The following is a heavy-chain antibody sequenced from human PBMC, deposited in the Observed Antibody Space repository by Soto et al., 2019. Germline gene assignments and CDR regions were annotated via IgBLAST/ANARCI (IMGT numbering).Heavy chain of an antibody. CDR2: IYYSGST. CDR3: ARAVAAAGSLWFDP. CDR1: GGSISSGGYY. J-gene: IGHJ5*02. D-gene: IGHD6-13*01. V-gene: IGHV4-31*03. Sequence: SETLSLTCTVSGGSISSGGYYWSWIRQHPGKGLEWIGYIYYSGSTYYNPSLKSRVTISVDTSKNQFSLKLSSVTAADTAVYYCARAVAAAGSLWFDPWGQGTLVTVSS.